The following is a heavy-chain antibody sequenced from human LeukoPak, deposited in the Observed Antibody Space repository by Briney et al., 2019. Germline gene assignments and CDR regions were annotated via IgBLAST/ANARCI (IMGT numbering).Heavy chain of an antibody. CDR2: ISSSSNTI. Sequence: GGSLRLSCVASGFTFRSYSMNWVRQAPGKGLEWVSYISSSSNTIYYADSVRGRFTMSRDNAKDSLYLQMHSLRPEDTAVYYCVRDNPRCCGVVPANIDDFWGQGTLVTVSA. J-gene: IGHJ4*02. V-gene: IGHV3-48*04. CDR1: GFTFRSYS. CDR3: VRDNPRCCGVVPANIDDF. D-gene: IGHD2-15*01.